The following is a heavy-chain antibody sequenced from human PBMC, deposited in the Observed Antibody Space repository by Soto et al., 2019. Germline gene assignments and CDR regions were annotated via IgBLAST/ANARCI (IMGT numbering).Heavy chain of an antibody. CDR2: ISYDGSNK. Sequence: GGSLRLSCAASGFTFSSYAMHWVRQAPGKGLEWVAVISYDGSNKYYADSVKGRFTISRDNSKNTLYLQMNSLRAEDTAVYYCARDGGDSSSWPIDYWGQGTLVTVSS. V-gene: IGHV3-30-3*01. CDR3: ARDGGDSSSWPIDY. J-gene: IGHJ4*02. CDR1: GFTFSSYA. D-gene: IGHD6-13*01.